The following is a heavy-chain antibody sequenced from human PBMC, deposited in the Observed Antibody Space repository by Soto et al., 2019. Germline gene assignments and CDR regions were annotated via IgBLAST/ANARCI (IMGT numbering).Heavy chain of an antibody. CDR1: GFTFSSYA. V-gene: IGHV3-23*01. Sequence: GGSLRLSCAASGFTFSSYAMSWVRQAPGKGLEWVSAISGSGGSTYYADSVKGRFTISRDNSKNTLYLQMNSLRAEDTAVYYCAKDFLPTVTYYYYYYYMDVWGKGTTVTVSS. CDR3: AKDFLPTVTYYYYYYYMDV. J-gene: IGHJ6*03. D-gene: IGHD4-17*01. CDR2: ISGSGGST.